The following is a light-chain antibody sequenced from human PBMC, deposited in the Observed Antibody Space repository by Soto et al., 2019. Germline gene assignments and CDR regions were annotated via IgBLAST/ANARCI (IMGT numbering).Light chain of an antibody. CDR2: GAY. V-gene: IGKV3-11*01. CDR3: QQRHMWPIT. CDR1: QSVSSY. J-gene: IGKJ5*01. Sequence: EIVLTQSPATLSLSPGERATLSCRASQSVSSYLAWYQQKPGQAPRLLISGAYNRATGIPPRFSGSGSGTDFTLTISSLEPEDSAVYYCQQRHMWPITFGQGTRLEIK.